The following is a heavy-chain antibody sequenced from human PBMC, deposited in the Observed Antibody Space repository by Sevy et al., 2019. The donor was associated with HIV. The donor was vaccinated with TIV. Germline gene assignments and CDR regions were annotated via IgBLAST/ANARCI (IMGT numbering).Heavy chain of an antibody. J-gene: IGHJ4*02. Sequence: GGSLRLSCAASGFTFRSYGMHWVRQAPGKGLEWVAFIRYDGSKEYYADSVRGRFTISRDNPKNTLYLQMNSLRVEDTAVYYCVRFPAQLLRYFDCWGQGTLVTVSS. CDR3: VRFPAQLLRYFDC. CDR1: GFTFRSYG. V-gene: IGHV3-30*02. CDR2: IRYDGSKE. D-gene: IGHD1-26*01.